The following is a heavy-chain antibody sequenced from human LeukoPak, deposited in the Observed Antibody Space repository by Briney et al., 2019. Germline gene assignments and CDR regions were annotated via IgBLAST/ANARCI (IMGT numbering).Heavy chain of an antibody. CDR2: IRYDGSNK. Sequence: GGSLTLSCAASGFTFSSYGMHWVRQAPGKGLEWVAFIRYDGSNKYYPDSVKGRFTISRNNSKNTLYLQMNSLRAEDTAVYYCANGYDSFDYWGQGTLVTVSS. V-gene: IGHV3-30*02. J-gene: IGHJ4*02. CDR3: ANGYDSFDY. D-gene: IGHD5-12*01. CDR1: GFTFSSYG.